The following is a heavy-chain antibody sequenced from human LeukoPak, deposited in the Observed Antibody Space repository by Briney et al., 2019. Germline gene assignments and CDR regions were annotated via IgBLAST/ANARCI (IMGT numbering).Heavy chain of an antibody. CDR2: IYYSGST. V-gene: IGHV4-39*01. Sequence: SETLSLTCTVSGGSISSSSYYWGWIRQPPGKGLELIGRIYYSGSTYYNPSLKSRVTISVDTSKNQFSLTLSSVTAADTAVYYCARQLGYCSSTSCYADKVDYWGQGTLVTVSS. J-gene: IGHJ4*02. CDR1: GGSISSSSYY. D-gene: IGHD2-2*01. CDR3: ARQLGYCSSTSCYADKVDY.